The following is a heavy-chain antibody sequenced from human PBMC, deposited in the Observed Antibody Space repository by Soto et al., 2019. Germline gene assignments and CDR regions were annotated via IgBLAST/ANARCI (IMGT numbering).Heavy chain of an antibody. Sequence: QVQLVESGGGVVQPGTSLRLSCVGSGFTFRSYVIHWVRQAPGKGLEWVALTSYAGSNNFYCDSVKGRFTISRHNSKKTVELQIDSLRFESTSLYYLARWGTTGGLDVWGQGTLVSVSS. CDR3: ARWGTTGGLDV. CDR2: TSYAGSNN. J-gene: IGHJ4*02. D-gene: IGHD3-16*01. V-gene: IGHV3-33*05. CDR1: GFTFRSYV.